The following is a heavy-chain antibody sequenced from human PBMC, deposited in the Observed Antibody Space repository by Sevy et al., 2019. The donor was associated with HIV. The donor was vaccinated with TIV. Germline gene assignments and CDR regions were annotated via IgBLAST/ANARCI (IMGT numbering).Heavy chain of an antibody. CDR3: ARDLPPSATTVAHFDC. Sequence: GGSLRLSCAASGFTFSSYEMNWVRQAPGKGLEWVSYISNSGTTISYSDFVKGRFTISRDNSRNYLYLQMNSLRAEDTAVYYCARDLPPSATTVAHFDCWGQGTLVTVSS. J-gene: IGHJ4*02. D-gene: IGHD4-17*01. CDR1: GFTFSSYE. CDR2: ISNSGTTI. V-gene: IGHV3-48*03.